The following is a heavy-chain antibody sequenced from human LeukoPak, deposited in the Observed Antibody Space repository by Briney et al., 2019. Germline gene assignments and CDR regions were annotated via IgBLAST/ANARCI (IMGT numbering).Heavy chain of an antibody. D-gene: IGHD6-13*01. J-gene: IGHJ4*02. CDR1: GYTLSELS. V-gene: IGHV1-24*01. CDR3: ARLGRYSSSWQAISYFDY. CDR2: FDPEDGET. Sequence: GASVKVSCKVSGYTLSELSMHWVRQAPGKGLEWMGGFDPEDGETIYAQKFQGRVTMTEDTSTDTAYMELSSLRSEDTAVYYCARLGRYSSSWQAISYFDYWGQGTLVTVSS.